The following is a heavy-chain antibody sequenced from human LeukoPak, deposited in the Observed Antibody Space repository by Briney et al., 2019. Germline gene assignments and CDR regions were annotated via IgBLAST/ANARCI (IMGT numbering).Heavy chain of an antibody. CDR1: GGSFSGYY. CDR2: INHSGST. V-gene: IGHV4-34*01. Sequence: SETLSLTCAVYGGSFSGYYWSWIRQPPGKGLEWIGEINHSGSTNYNPSLKSRVTISVDTPKNHFSLTLSSVTAADTAVYYCARSDGYGLVGIWGQGTMVTVSS. J-gene: IGHJ3*02. CDR3: ARSDGYGLVGI. D-gene: IGHD3-10*01.